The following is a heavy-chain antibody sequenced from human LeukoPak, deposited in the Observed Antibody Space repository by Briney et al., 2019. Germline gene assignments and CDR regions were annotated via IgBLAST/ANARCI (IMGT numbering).Heavy chain of an antibody. CDR1: GFTFSSYA. Sequence: PGGSLRLSCAASGFTFSSYAMSWVRQAPGKGLEWVSAISGSGGSTYYADSVKGRFTISRDNSKNTPYLQMNSLRAEDTAVYYCAKDPGCSGGSCYEGWGQGTLVTVSS. D-gene: IGHD2-15*01. V-gene: IGHV3-23*01. CDR2: ISGSGGST. CDR3: AKDPGCSGGSCYEG. J-gene: IGHJ4*02.